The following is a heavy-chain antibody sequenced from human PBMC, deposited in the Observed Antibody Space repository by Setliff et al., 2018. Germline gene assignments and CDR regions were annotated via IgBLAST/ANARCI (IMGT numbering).Heavy chain of an antibody. Sequence: GGSLRLSCATSGFTVSSSDMSWVRQAPGKGLEWISVLSGDGNAYYADSVKGRFTISGDTSKNTLYLQMNSLRAEDTAVYYCARDVGYTYGLDFWGQGTLVTVSS. CDR2: LSGDGNA. J-gene: IGHJ4*02. CDR3: ARDVGYTYGLDF. D-gene: IGHD5-18*01. V-gene: IGHV3-53*05. CDR1: GFTVSSSD.